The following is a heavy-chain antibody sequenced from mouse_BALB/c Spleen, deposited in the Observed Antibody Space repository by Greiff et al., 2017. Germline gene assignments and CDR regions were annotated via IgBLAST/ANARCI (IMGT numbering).Heavy chain of an antibody. J-gene: IGHJ4*01. Sequence: QVHVKQSGPELVKPGASVKISCKASGYAFSSSWMNWVKQRPGQGLEWIGRIYPGDGDTNYNGKFKGKATLTADKSSSTAYMQLSSLTSVDSAVYFCARCGNYGDYAMDYWGQGTSVTVSS. D-gene: IGHD2-1*01. CDR1: GYAFSSSW. CDR2: IYPGDGDT. CDR3: ARCGNYGDYAMDY. V-gene: IGHV1-82*01.